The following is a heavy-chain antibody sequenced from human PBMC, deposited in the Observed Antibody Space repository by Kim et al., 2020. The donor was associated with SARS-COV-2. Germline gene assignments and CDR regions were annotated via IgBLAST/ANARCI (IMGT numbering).Heavy chain of an antibody. J-gene: IGHJ6*02. D-gene: IGHD6-13*01. CDR1: GGTSSSYA. CDR2: IIPIFGTA. CDR3: SSGLGIAAASGSFVLDV. Sequence: SVKVSCKASGGTSSSYALSWLRQAPGQELEGMGWIIPIFGTANYAQKSQGIVKITADESTSTAHLELSSLRSDETAGSYCSSGLGIAAASGSFVLDVWG. V-gene: IGHV1-69*13.